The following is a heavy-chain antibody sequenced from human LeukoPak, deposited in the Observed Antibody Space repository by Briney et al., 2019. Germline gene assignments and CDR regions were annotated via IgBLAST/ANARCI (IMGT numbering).Heavy chain of an antibody. CDR1: GGSFSGYY. D-gene: IGHD1-1*01. V-gene: IGHV4-34*01. CDR3: ARGLMGPTGVGS. Sequence: PSETLSLTCAVYGGSFSGYYWSWIRQPPGKGLEWIGEINHSGSTNYNLSLKSRVTISVDTSKNQFSLKLSSVTAADTAVYYCARGLMGPTGVGSWGQGTLVTVSS. J-gene: IGHJ5*02. CDR2: INHSGST.